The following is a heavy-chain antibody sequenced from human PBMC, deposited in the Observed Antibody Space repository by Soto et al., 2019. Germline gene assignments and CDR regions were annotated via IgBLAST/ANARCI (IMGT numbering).Heavy chain of an antibody. CDR3: ARDLFLGNWKPTSYYYYGMYI. CDR1: GFTFSSYG. J-gene: IGHJ6*02. CDR2: IWYDGSNK. D-gene: IGHD1-1*01. V-gene: IGHV3-33*01. Sequence: PGGSLRLSCAASGFTFSSYGMHWVRQAPGKGLEWVAVIWYDGSNKYYADSVKGRFTISRDNSKNTLYLQMNSLRAEDTAVYYCARDLFLGNWKPTSYYYYGMYIWGQGTTVTVSS.